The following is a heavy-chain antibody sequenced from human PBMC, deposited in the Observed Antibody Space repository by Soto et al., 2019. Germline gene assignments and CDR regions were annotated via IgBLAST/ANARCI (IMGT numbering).Heavy chain of an antibody. Sequence: GGALRLSRGGSGFRFSRVWVTWGRQAPGKGLECVANIKYDGSEEYYVDSVKGRFTISRDNAKNSLYLQMNSLRDEDSAVYYCVTDLNWQGHWGQGTLVTVSS. V-gene: IGHV3-7*01. CDR1: GFRFSRVW. CDR3: VTDLNWQGH. J-gene: IGHJ4*02. CDR2: IKYDGSEE.